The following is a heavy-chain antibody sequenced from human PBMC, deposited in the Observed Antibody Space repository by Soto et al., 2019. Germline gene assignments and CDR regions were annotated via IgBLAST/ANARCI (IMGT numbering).Heavy chain of an antibody. V-gene: IGHV3-33*06. CDR3: AKISGELDYYYYYMDV. Sequence: GGSLRLSCAASGFTFSSYGMHWVRQAPGKGLEWVAVIWYDGSNKYYADSVKGRFTISRDNSKNTLYLQMNSLRAEDTAVDYCAKISGELDYYYYYMDVWGKGTTVTVSS. J-gene: IGHJ6*03. D-gene: IGHD4-17*01. CDR1: GFTFSSYG. CDR2: IWYDGSNK.